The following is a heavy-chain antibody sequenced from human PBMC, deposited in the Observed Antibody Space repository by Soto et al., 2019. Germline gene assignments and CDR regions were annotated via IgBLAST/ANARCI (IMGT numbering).Heavy chain of an antibody. CDR1: GFSLYTRGVG. V-gene: IGHV2-5*02. Sequence: QITLKESRPTLVKPTQTLTLTCSFSGFSLYTRGVGVGWVRQPPGKALEWLALLYWDNTRRYSPSLKNSLTNSKGTSENQVVLTMTNMEPEDTGTYYCARYTTDTYFDVWGKGTTVTVSS. D-gene: IGHD2-2*02. J-gene: IGHJ6*04. CDR2: LYWDNTR. CDR3: ARYTTDTYFDV.